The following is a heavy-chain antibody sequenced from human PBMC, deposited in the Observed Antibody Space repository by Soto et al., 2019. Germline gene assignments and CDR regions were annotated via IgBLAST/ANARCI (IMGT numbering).Heavy chain of an antibody. D-gene: IGHD3-10*01. Sequence: EVQLLESGGGWVEPGGSLRLSCAASGFTFSTYAMVWVRQAPGKGLEWVSTITASGGGTSYADSVKGRFTISRDISKNELYLQMNSLRAEDTAVYYCAKGYDSGTSYKAWGDYWGQGTLVTVSS. J-gene: IGHJ4*02. CDR1: GFTFSTYA. V-gene: IGHV3-23*01. CDR2: ITASGGGT. CDR3: AKGYDSGTSYKAWGDY.